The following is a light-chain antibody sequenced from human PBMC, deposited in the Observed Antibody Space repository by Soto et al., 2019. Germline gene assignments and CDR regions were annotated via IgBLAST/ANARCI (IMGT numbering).Light chain of an antibody. Sequence: EIVMTQSPATLSVSPGERATLSCRASQSVSSNLAWYQQKPGQAPRLLIYGASTRATGIPARFSGSGSGTEINLTVSSLQSEDFAGYYCQQYNNWRTFGQGTKVEIK. CDR1: QSVSSN. J-gene: IGKJ1*01. CDR3: QQYNNWRT. CDR2: GAS. V-gene: IGKV3-15*01.